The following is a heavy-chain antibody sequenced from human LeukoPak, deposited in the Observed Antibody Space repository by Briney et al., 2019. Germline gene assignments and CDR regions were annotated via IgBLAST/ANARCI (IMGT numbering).Heavy chain of an antibody. CDR3: AKDRHFEGSGSSTWEWDV. V-gene: IGHV3-20*04. CDR2: INWNGGST. CDR1: GFTFDDYG. D-gene: IGHD3-10*01. Sequence: PGGSLRLSCAASGFTFDDYGMSWVRQAPGKGLEWVSGINWNGGSTGYAVSVKGRFTISRDKSKNTLSLQMNILRAEDTAVYYCAKDRHFEGSGSSTWEWDVWGKGTTVTISS. J-gene: IGHJ6*04.